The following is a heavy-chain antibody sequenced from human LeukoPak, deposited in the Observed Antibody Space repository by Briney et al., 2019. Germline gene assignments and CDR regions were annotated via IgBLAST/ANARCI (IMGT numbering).Heavy chain of an antibody. V-gene: IGHV4-34*01. D-gene: IGHD2-2*01. CDR2: INHSGST. CDR1: GGSFSGYY. CDR3: ARGAPGGYCSSTSCYRYYYYYMDV. Sequence: SETLSLTCAVYGGSFSGYYWSWIRQPPGKGLEWIGEINHSGSTNYNPSLKSRVTISVDTSKDQFSLKLSSVTAADTAVYYCARGAPGGYCSSTSCYRYYYYYMDVWGKGTTVTVSS. J-gene: IGHJ6*03.